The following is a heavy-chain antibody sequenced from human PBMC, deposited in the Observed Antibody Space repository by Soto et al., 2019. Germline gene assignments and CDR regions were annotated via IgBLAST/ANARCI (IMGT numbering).Heavy chain of an antibody. Sequence: PGGSLRLSCAASGFTFSAHYMDWVRQAPGKGLEWVGRSRNKASSYTTEYAASVKGRFTISRDDSKNSLYLQMNSLKTEDTAVYYCARSGSDYFDYWGQGSRVTVSS. V-gene: IGHV3-72*01. CDR1: GFTFSAHY. D-gene: IGHD3-3*01. CDR3: ARSGSDYFDY. J-gene: IGHJ4*02. CDR2: SRNKASSYTT.